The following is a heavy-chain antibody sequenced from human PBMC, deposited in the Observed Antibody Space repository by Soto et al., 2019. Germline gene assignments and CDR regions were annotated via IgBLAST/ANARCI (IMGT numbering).Heavy chain of an antibody. CDR2: IIPIFGTA. Sequence: QVQLVQSGAEVKKPGSSVKVSCKASGGTFSSYAISWVRQAPGQGLEWMGGIIPIFGTANYAQKFQGRVTITADESTSTAYMELSSLRSEDTAVYYCARPLGGSGGYPPDYYYYYGMDVWGQGTTVTVSS. CDR3: ARPLGGSGGYPPDYYYYYGMDV. D-gene: IGHD3-10*01. J-gene: IGHJ6*02. CDR1: GGTFSSYA. V-gene: IGHV1-69*01.